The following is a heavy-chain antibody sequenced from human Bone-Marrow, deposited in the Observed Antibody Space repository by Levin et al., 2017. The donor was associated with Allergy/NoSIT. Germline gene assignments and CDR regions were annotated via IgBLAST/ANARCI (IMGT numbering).Heavy chain of an antibody. D-gene: IGHD1-7*01. J-gene: IGHJ6*02. V-gene: IGHV3-74*01. Sequence: SLRLSCAASGFTFNTYLMHWVRQAPGKGLVWVSRLNSDGTSPIYADSVKGRFIISRDNAMNTLYLQMNRLRAEDTGVYYCARNPNWNYRFYNYGMDVWGQGTTVTVSS. CDR2: LNSDGTSP. CDR3: ARNPNWNYRFYNYGMDV. CDR1: GFTFNTYL.